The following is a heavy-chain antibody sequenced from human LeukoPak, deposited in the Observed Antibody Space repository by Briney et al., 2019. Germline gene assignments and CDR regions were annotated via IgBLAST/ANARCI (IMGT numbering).Heavy chain of an antibody. Sequence: ASVKVSCKASGYTFTSYYMHWVRQAPGQGLEWMGIINPSGGSTSYAQKFQGRVTMTRDMSTSTVYMELSSLRSEDTAVYYCARDKYVYGSYAQINWFDPWGQGTLVTVSS. CDR1: GYTFTSYY. CDR2: INPSGGST. J-gene: IGHJ5*02. CDR3: ARDKYVYGSYAQINWFDP. D-gene: IGHD1-26*01. V-gene: IGHV1-46*01.